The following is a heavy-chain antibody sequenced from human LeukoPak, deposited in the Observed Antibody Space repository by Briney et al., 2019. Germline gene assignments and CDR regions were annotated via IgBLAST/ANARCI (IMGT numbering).Heavy chain of an antibody. CDR3: AKAPFITMVRGVISSYFDY. V-gene: IGHV3-23*01. CDR2: ISGSGGST. CDR1: GFTFSSYA. J-gene: IGHJ4*02. Sequence: PGGSLRLSCAASGFTFSSYAMSWVRQAPGKGLEWVSAISGSGGSTYYADSVKGRFTISRDNSKNRLYLQMNSLRAEDTAVYYCAKAPFITMVRGVISSYFDYWGQGTLVTVSS. D-gene: IGHD3-10*01.